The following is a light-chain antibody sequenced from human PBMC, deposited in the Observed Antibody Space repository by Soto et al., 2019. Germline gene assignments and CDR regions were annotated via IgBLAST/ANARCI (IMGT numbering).Light chain of an antibody. CDR3: SSYGSSSTL. V-gene: IGLV2-14*03. Sequence: QSALTQPASVSGSPGQSVTIPCTGTSNDIGGYNYVSWYQQHPGRVPKLMIFDVSYRPSGISDRFSGSKSGNTASLTISGVQPEDEAEYYCSSYGSSSTLFGGGTQLTVL. CDR2: DVS. J-gene: IGLJ2*01. CDR1: SNDIGGYNY.